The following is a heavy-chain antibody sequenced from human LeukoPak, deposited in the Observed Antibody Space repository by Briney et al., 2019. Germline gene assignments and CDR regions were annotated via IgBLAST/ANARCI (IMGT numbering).Heavy chain of an antibody. V-gene: IGHV4-4*07. J-gene: IGHJ5*02. CDR2: IYTSGST. D-gene: IGHD3-22*01. CDR1: GGSISSYY. CDR3: ARDQVVASWFDP. Sequence: RTSETLSLTRTVSGGSISSYYWSWIRQPAGKGLEWIGRIYTSGSTNYNPSLKSRVTMSVDTSKNQFSLKLSSVTAADTAVYYCARDQVVASWFDPWGQGTLVTVSS.